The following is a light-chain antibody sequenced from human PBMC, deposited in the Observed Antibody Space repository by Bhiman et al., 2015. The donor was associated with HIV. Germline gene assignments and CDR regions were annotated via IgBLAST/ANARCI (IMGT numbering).Light chain of an antibody. Sequence: QSVLTQPPSVSEAPRQRVTISCSGSSSNIGNNAVNWYQQLPGKAPKLLIYYDDLLPSGVSDRFSGSKSGTSASLAISGLQSEDEADYYCATWDTSLITLVFGGGTRLTVL. J-gene: IGLJ2*01. CDR2: YDD. CDR3: ATWDTSLITLV. CDR1: SSNIGNNA. V-gene: IGLV1-36*01.